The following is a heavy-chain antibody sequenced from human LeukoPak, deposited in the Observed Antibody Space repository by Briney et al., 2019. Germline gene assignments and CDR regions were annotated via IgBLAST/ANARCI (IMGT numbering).Heavy chain of an antibody. Sequence: SSGTLSLTCGVSGGSISNTNWRTWFRQPPGKGLEWIGEVNLQGSTNYNPSLKSRVAISVDKSENHISLKLTSVTAADTAVYYCAREGGPYRPLDYSGQGTLVTVAS. J-gene: IGHJ4*02. V-gene: IGHV4-4*02. CDR1: GGSISNTNW. CDR2: VNLQGST. CDR3: AREGGPYRPLDY.